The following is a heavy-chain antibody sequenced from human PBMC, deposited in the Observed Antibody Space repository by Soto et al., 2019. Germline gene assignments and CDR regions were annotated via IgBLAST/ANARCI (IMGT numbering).Heavy chain of an antibody. Sequence: SQTLSLTCDISGDSVASNSAAWNWIRQSPSRGLEWLGRTYYRSKWYTDYAESVKSRITINPGTSKNRFSLQLNSVTPEDTAVYYCARAYSSGWCSYFDFWGQGTLVTVSS. D-gene: IGHD6-19*01. J-gene: IGHJ4*02. CDR1: GDSVASNSAA. V-gene: IGHV6-1*01. CDR2: TYYRSKWYT. CDR3: ARAYSSGWCSYFDF.